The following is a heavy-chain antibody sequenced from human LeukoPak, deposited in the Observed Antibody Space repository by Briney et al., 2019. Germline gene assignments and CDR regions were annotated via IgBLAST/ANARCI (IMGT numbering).Heavy chain of an antibody. J-gene: IGHJ1*01. CDR2: IYNSGST. V-gene: IGHV4-59*08. D-gene: IGHD1-26*01. CDR1: GGSISSYY. Sequence: PSETLSLTCTVSGGSISSYYWSWIRQPPGKGLEWIGYIYNSGSTNYNPSLKSRVTISVDTSRNQFSLKLTSVTAADTAVYYCARHGPNSGSYSEYFQHWGQGTLVTVSS. CDR3: ARHGPNSGSYSEYFQH.